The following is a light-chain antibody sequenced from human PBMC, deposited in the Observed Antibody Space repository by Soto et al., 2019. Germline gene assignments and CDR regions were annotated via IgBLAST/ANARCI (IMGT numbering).Light chain of an antibody. Sequence: QSALTQPASVSGSPGQSITISCTGTSSDVGGYNYVSWYQQHPGKAPKLMIYEVSNRPLGVSNRFSGSKSGNTASLTISGLQAEDEADYYCSSYAGSSTFVFVTGTKVTVL. CDR1: SSDVGGYNY. V-gene: IGLV2-14*01. J-gene: IGLJ1*01. CDR3: SSYAGSSTFV. CDR2: EVS.